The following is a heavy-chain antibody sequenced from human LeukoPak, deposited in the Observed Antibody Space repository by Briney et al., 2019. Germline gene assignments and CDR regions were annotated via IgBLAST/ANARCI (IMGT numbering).Heavy chain of an antibody. CDR2: VSGSGERI. V-gene: IGHV3-23*01. CDR3: AKANIVATRAYEN. Sequence: GGSLRLSCAASGLTFSTCAMAWVRQAPGKGLEWVSAVSGSGERIHYADSVKGRFIISRDNSRNTLFLQMNSLRGEDTAVYYCAKANIVATRAYENWGQGALVTVSS. J-gene: IGHJ4*02. D-gene: IGHD5-12*01. CDR1: GLTFSTCA.